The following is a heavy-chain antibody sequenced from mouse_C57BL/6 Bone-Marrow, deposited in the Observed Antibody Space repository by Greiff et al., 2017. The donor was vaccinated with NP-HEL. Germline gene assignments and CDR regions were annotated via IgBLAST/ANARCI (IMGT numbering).Heavy chain of an antibody. CDR3: ARLGTAMDY. J-gene: IGHJ4*01. CDR2: ISNGGGST. Sequence: EVMLVESGGGLVQPGGSLKLSCAASGFTFSDYYMYWVRQTLEKRLEWVAYISNGGGSTYYPDTVKGRFTISRDNAKNTLYLQMSRLKSEDTAMYYCARLGTAMDYWGQGTSVTVSS. V-gene: IGHV5-12*01. CDR1: GFTFSDYY. D-gene: IGHD4-1*01.